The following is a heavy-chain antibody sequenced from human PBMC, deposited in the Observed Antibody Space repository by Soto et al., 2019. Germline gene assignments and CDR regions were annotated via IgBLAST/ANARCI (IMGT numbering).Heavy chain of an antibody. Sequence: GESLKISCEGSGYSFAGYWITWVRQKPGKGLEWMGRIDPSDSQTYYSPSFRGHVTISVTKSITTVFLQWSSLRASDTAMYYCARQIYDSDTGPNFQYYFDSWGQGTPVTVSS. J-gene: IGHJ4*02. D-gene: IGHD3-22*01. CDR1: GYSFAGYW. CDR2: IDPSDSQT. CDR3: ARQIYDSDTGPNFQYYFDS. V-gene: IGHV5-10-1*01.